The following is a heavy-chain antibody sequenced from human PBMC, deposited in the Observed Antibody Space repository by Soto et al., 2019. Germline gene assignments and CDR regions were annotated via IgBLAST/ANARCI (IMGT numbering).Heavy chain of an antibody. CDR2: ISGSGGST. D-gene: IGHD3-10*01. J-gene: IGHJ4*01. V-gene: IGHV3-23*01. Sequence: VQLLESGGGLVQPGGSLRLSSAASGFTFSSCAMSWVRQTPGKGLEWVSGISGSGGSTYYADSVKGRFTISRDNSKDTLFLQMNSLRAGDTAVYYCTKRPSAGLWFGEDYFDYWGQGSLVTVSS. CDR1: GFTFSSCA. CDR3: TKRPSAGLWFGEDYFDY.